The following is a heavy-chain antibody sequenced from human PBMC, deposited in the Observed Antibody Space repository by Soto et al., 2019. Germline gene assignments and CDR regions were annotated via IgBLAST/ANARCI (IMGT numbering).Heavy chain of an antibody. CDR3: AKGVRYSSGRGYFDY. CDR2: ISWNSGSI. V-gene: IGHV3-9*01. CDR1: GFTFDDYA. Sequence: EVQLVESGGGLVQPGRSLRLSCAASGFTFDDYAMHWVRQAPGKGLEWVSGISWNSGSIGYADSVKGRFTISRDNAKNSLYLQMNSLRAEDTALYYCAKGVRYSSGRGYFDYWGQGTLVTVSS. D-gene: IGHD6-19*01. J-gene: IGHJ4*02.